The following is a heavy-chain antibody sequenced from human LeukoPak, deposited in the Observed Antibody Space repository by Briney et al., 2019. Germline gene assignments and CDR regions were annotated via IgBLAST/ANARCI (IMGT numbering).Heavy chain of an antibody. CDR1: GYTFTGNY. CDR2: MNPNSSST. CDR3: AREYSGRGSGTFDY. V-gene: IGHV1-2*02. D-gene: IGHD1-26*01. J-gene: IGHJ4*02. Sequence: GASVKVSCKASGYTFTGNYMHWVRQAPGQGRGWRGWMNPNSSSTNYAQKFQGRITITTDTSTSTAYIELMSLRSDDTAEYYCAREYSGRGSGTFDYWGQGTLVTVSS.